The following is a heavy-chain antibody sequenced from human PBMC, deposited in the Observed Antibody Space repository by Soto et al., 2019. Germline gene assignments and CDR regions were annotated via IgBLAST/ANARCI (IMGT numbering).Heavy chain of an antibody. CDR1: GYSFTSYW. J-gene: IGHJ4*02. Sequence: EVQLVQSGAEVKKPGESLKISCKGSGYSFTSYWIGWLRQMPGKGLECMGFIYPGDSDTTYSPSFQGHVTISADKYSSTAYLQWSSLKASDTAMYYCASVDSSGCSEYWGQGTLVTVSS. D-gene: IGHD6-13*01. V-gene: IGHV5-51*01. CDR2: IYPGDSDT. CDR3: ASVDSSGCSEY.